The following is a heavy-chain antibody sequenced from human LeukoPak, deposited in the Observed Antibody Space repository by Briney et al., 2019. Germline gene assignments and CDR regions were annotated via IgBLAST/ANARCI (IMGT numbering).Heavy chain of an antibody. CDR2: ISYDGSNK. CDR3: ARDWHRFDY. Sequence: PGRSLRLSCAASGFTFSSYAMHWVRQAPGKGLEWVAVISYDGSNKYYADSVKGRFTISRDNSKNTLYLQMNSLRAEDTAVYYCARDWHRFDYWGQGTLVTVSS. J-gene: IGHJ4*02. V-gene: IGHV3-30-3*01. CDR1: GFTFSSYA.